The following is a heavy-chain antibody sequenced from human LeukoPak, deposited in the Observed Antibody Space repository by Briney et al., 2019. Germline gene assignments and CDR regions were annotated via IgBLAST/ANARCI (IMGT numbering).Heavy chain of an antibody. J-gene: IGHJ6*02. V-gene: IGHV1-18*01. Sequence: ASVKVSCKASGYTFTSYGISWVRQAPGQGLEWMGWISAYNGNTNYAQKLQGRVTMTTDTSTSTAYMELRSLRSDDTAVYYCARVLVGGGRWFGELFGRINYYGMDVWGQGTTVTVSS. CDR1: GYTFTSYG. CDR3: ARVLVGGGRWFGELFGRINYYGMDV. D-gene: IGHD3-10*01. CDR2: ISAYNGNT.